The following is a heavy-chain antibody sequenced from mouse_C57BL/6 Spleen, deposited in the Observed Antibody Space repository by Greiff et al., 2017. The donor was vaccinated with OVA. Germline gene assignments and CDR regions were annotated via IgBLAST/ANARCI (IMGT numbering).Heavy chain of an antibody. V-gene: IGHV1-81*01. CDR2: IYPRSGNT. CDR3: ARYEGIYYGNLYAMDY. CDR1: GYTFTSYG. J-gene: IGHJ4*01. Sequence: VQLQQSGAELARPGASVKLSCKASGYTFTSYGISWVKQRTGQGLEWIGEIYPRSGNTYYNEKFKGKATLTADKSSSTAYMELRSLTSEDSAVYFCARYEGIYYGNLYAMDYWGQGTSVTVSS. D-gene: IGHD2-1*01.